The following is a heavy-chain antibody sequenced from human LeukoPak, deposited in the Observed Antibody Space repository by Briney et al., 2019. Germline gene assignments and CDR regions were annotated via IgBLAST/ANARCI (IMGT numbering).Heavy chain of an antibody. CDR1: GYTFTRYD. D-gene: IGHD3-16*01. Sequence: GASVKVSCKASGYTFTRYDINWLRQATGQGLEWMGWMNPNSGSTGYAQKLQGRVTITRNTSINTAYMELSSLRSEDTAVYYCARAPSGLYNWFDPWGQGTLVTVSS. CDR3: ARAPSGLYNWFDP. J-gene: IGHJ5*02. V-gene: IGHV1-8*03. CDR2: MNPNSGST.